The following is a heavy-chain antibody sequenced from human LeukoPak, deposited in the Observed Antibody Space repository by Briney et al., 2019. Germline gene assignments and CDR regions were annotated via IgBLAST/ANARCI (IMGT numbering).Heavy chain of an antibody. CDR2: VTWHSEDV. J-gene: IGHJ4*02. CDR1: GFTFDDYA. CDR3: VAVPETNFWIGFYLDY. Sequence: GGSLRLSCVVSGFTFDDYAMHWVRQAPGQGLEWVSGVTWHSEDVDYADSVKGRFTISRDNAKNSLYLQMNNLRPEDTALYFCVAVPETNFWIGFYLDYWGQGTLVTVSS. V-gene: IGHV3-9*01. D-gene: IGHD3-3*01.